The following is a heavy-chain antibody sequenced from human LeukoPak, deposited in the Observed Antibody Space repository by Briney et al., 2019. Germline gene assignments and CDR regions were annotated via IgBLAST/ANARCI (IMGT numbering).Heavy chain of an antibody. Sequence: SETLSLTCTVSGGSISSSSYYWGWIRQPPGKGLEWIGSIYYSGSTYYNPSLKSRVTISVDTSKSQFSLRLSSVTAADTAAYYCARHTSGWHDAFDIWGQGTMVTVSS. V-gene: IGHV4-39*01. CDR1: GGSISSSSYY. D-gene: IGHD6-19*01. CDR2: IYYSGST. CDR3: ARHTSGWHDAFDI. J-gene: IGHJ3*02.